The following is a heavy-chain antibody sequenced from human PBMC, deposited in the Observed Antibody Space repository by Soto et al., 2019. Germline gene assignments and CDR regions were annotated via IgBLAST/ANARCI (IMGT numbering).Heavy chain of an antibody. J-gene: IGHJ4*02. Sequence: PSXTLSLACTVSGGSISSYYWSWIRQPPVNGLEWIGYIYYSGSTNYNPSLKSRVTISVDTSKNQFSLKLSSVTAADTAVYYCASGYYDILTGYYISPFDYWGQGTLVTVSS. V-gene: IGHV4-59*08. CDR3: ASGYYDILTGYYISPFDY. D-gene: IGHD3-9*01. CDR1: GGSISSYY. CDR2: IYYSGST.